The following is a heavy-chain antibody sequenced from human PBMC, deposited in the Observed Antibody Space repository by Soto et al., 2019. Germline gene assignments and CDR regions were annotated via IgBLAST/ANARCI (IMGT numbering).Heavy chain of an antibody. D-gene: IGHD6-13*01. CDR1: GFTFGSYP. CDR3: AREGMSRPRWVFDY. Sequence: EVQLVESGGGLVQPGGSLRLSCAASGFTFGSYPMHWVRQAPGKGLEYVSAISTNGDSTFYANSVKGRFTISRDNSKNPLYLQMGSLRAEDMGVYCCAREGMSRPRWVFDYWGQGTLVTASS. V-gene: IGHV3-64*01. CDR2: ISTNGDST. J-gene: IGHJ4*02.